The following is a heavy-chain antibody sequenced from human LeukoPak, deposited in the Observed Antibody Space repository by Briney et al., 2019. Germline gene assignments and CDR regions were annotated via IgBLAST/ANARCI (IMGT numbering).Heavy chain of an antibody. J-gene: IGHJ3*01. Sequence: PGRSLRLSCAASGFTFSSYGMHWVRQAPGKGLDWMAVISYDGSRKYYADSVKGRSTISRDNSKNTLYLQMDSPRAEDTAVYYCAKKVGEMGGPSPFDVWGQGTMVTVSS. V-gene: IGHV3-30*18. D-gene: IGHD1-26*01. CDR2: ISYDGSRK. CDR3: AKKVGEMGGPSPFDV. CDR1: GFTFSSYG.